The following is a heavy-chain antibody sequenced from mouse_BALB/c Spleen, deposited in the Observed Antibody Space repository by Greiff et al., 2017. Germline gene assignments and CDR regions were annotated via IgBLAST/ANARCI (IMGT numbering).Heavy chain of an antibody. CDR2: IDPANGNT. CDR3: ARFSYDYDYYAMDY. Sequence: EVQLQQSGAELVKPGASVKLSCTASGFNIKDTYMHWVKQRPEQGLEWIGRIDPANGNTKYDPKFQGKATITADTSSNTAYLQLSSLTSEDTAVYYCARFSYDYDYYAMDYWGQGTSVTVSS. CDR1: GFNIKDTY. J-gene: IGHJ4*01. V-gene: IGHV14-3*02. D-gene: IGHD2-4*01.